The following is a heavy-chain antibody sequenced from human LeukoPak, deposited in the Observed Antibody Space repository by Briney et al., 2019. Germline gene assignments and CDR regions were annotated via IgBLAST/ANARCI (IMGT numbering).Heavy chain of an antibody. CDR2: IYYTGNT. Sequence: ASETLSLTCTVSGVFISSSYSYWGWIRQPPGMGLGWIGSIYYTGNTYYNASLKSQVSISIDTSKNQFSLKLTSVTAADTAVYYCARQTGSGLFILPGGQGTLVTVSS. CDR3: ARQTGSGLFILP. V-gene: IGHV4-39*01. D-gene: IGHD3/OR15-3a*01. CDR1: GVFISSSYSY. J-gene: IGHJ4*02.